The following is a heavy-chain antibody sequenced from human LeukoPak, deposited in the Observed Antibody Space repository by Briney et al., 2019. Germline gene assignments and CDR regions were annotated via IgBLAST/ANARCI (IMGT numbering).Heavy chain of an antibody. D-gene: IGHD3-22*01. Sequence: GGSLRLSCAASGFTFSSYAMHWVRKAPGKGLEWVAVISYDGSNKYYADSVKGRFTISRDNSKNTLYLQMNSLRAEDTAVYYCARDYYDSSWGAFDIWGQGTMVTVSS. CDR2: ISYDGSNK. J-gene: IGHJ3*02. CDR1: GFTFSSYA. CDR3: ARDYYDSSWGAFDI. V-gene: IGHV3-30-3*01.